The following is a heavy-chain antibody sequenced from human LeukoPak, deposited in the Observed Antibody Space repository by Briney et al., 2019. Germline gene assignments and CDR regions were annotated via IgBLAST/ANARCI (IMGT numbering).Heavy chain of an antibody. Sequence: ASVKVSCKASVYTFTSYYIHWVRQAPGRGAEWVGIINPSGGSTSYAQKLQGRVTMTRDTSTSTVYMELSSLRSEDTAVYYCARGSSGSYSAHYYGMDVWGQGTTVTVSS. V-gene: IGHV1-46*04. CDR3: ARGSSGSYSAHYYGMDV. D-gene: IGHD1-26*01. J-gene: IGHJ6*02. CDR2: INPSGGST. CDR1: VYTFTSYY.